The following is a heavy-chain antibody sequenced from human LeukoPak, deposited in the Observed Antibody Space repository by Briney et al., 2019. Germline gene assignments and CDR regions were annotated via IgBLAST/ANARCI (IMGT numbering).Heavy chain of an antibody. D-gene: IGHD3-3*01. J-gene: IGHJ6*03. CDR2: ISWDGGST. CDR1: GFTFDDYT. V-gene: IGHV3-43*01. CDR3: AKEGVAGYYYYYYYMDV. Sequence: GGSLRLSCAASGFTFDDYTMHWVRQAPGKGLEWVSLISWDGGSTYYADSVKGRFTISRDNSKNSLYLQMNSLRTEDTALYYCAKEGVAGYYYYYYYMDVWGKGTTVTVSS.